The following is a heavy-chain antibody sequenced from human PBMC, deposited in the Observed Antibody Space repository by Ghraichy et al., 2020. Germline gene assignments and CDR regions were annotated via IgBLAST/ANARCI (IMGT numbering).Heavy chain of an antibody. Sequence: SQTLSLTCAVSGYSITRGYYWGWIRQPPGKGLEWIGTIYHTGNTYYSPFLKSRVTISVDTSKNQFSLKVSSVTAADTAVYYCARDDSSGWYYYWGQGTLVTVSS. CDR2: IYHTGNT. CDR3: ARDDSSGWYYY. D-gene: IGHD6-19*01. V-gene: IGHV4-38-2*02. CDR1: GYSITRGYY. J-gene: IGHJ4*02.